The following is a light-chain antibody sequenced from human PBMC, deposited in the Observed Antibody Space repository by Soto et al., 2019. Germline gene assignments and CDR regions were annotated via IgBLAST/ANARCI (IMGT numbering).Light chain of an antibody. CDR1: QDISTF. CDR3: QQSYSTPWT. J-gene: IGKJ1*01. Sequence: DVQLAQSPSSLSASFGQTVTMSCRASQDISTFLNWYHHVPGKAPRLLIHSIATLQNGAPPRFSGAGSEAHFSLTIHYFRPEDVGTYYCQQSYSTPWTFGQGTRV. V-gene: IGKV1-39*01. CDR2: SIA.